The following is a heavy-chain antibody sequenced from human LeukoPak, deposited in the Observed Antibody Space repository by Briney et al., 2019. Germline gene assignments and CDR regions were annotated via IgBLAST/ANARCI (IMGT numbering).Heavy chain of an antibody. CDR3: AREFDYVWGTYGMDV. CDR1: GGSISSGSYY. J-gene: IGHJ6*02. D-gene: IGHD3-16*01. CDR2: IYTSGST. V-gene: IGHV4-61*02. Sequence: PSQTLSLTCTASGGSISSGSYYWSWIRQPAGKGLEWIGRIYTSGSTNYNPSLKSRVTISVDTSKNQFSLKLSSVTAADTAVYYCAREFDYVWGTYGMDVWGQGTTVTVSS.